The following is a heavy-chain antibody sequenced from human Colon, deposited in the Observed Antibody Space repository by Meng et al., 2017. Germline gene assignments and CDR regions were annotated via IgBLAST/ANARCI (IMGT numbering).Heavy chain of an antibody. CDR1: GGSVSSPSYY. D-gene: IGHD1-26*01. V-gene: IGHV4-61*03. CDR3: ARGRGSYSSIDF. CDR2: VYYTGSA. J-gene: IGHJ4*02. Sequence: QVPLQGSGPRLGRPSETLSLTCTLSGGSVSSPSYYWSWIRQTPGKGLEWIGYVYYTGSANHNPSLKSRVTISVDTSKNHFSLNLTSVTAADTAVYYCARGRGSYSSIDFWGQGTLVTVSS.